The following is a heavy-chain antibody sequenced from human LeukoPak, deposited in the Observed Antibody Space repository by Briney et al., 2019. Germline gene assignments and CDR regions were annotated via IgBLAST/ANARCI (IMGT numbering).Heavy chain of an antibody. Sequence: PSETLSLTCTVSGDSMTSHYWTWVRQPPGKGLEWIGHIYYGGSTTYNPSLKSRLTMSVDRSKRQFSLQLRSLTAADTAVYYCARERSGGTYSPLDYWGQGTLVTVSS. CDR1: GDSMTSHY. CDR3: ARERSGGTYSPLDY. J-gene: IGHJ4*02. V-gene: IGHV4-59*11. D-gene: IGHD1-1*01. CDR2: IYYGGST.